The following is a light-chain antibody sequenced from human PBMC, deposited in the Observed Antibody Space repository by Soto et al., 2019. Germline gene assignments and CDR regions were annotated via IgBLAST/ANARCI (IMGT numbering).Light chain of an antibody. Sequence: DIQLTQSPSSLSVSLGDRVTITFRASQSIGGCLNWYQQKLGQAPKLLIYAASSLQSGVQSRFSGSGSGTDFTLTISSLQPEDVATYYCQQSYSTPLTCGGGTKVEI. CDR1: QSIGGC. V-gene: IGKV1-39*01. J-gene: IGKJ4*02. CDR3: QQSYSTPLT. CDR2: AAS.